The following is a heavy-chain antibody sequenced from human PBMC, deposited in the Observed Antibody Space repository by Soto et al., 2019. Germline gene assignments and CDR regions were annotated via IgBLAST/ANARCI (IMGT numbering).Heavy chain of an antibody. Sequence: GGSLRLSCAASGFTLSSYSMNWVRQAPGKGLEWVSYISSSSTIYYADSVKGRFTISRDNAKNSLYLQMNSLRDEDTAVYYCARDRRTLWFGESTDAFDIWGQGTMVTVSS. CDR1: GFTLSSYS. J-gene: IGHJ3*02. CDR3: ARDRRTLWFGESTDAFDI. D-gene: IGHD3-10*01. V-gene: IGHV3-48*02. CDR2: ISSSSTI.